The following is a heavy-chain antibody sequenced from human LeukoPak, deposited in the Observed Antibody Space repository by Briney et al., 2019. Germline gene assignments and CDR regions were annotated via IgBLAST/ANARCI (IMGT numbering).Heavy chain of an antibody. Sequence: GGSLRLSCAASGFTFSTYSMNWVRQAPGKGLEWVSSISTSTDYIYYANSVRGRFTISRDNAKNSLYLQMNSLRAEDTAVYYCAKEDGNYGSGRYYYFDYWGQGTLVTVSS. CDR1: GFTFSTYS. J-gene: IGHJ4*02. D-gene: IGHD3-10*01. CDR3: AKEDGNYGSGRYYYFDY. V-gene: IGHV3-21*04. CDR2: ISTSTDYI.